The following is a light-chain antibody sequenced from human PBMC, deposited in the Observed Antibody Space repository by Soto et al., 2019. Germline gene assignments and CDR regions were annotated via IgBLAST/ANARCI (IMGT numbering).Light chain of an antibody. J-gene: IGKJ2*01. V-gene: IGKV1-5*03. CDR3: QQYNSYSGYT. CDR1: QRISRW. CDR2: QAS. Sequence: DIQMTQSPSTLSASVGDRVTITCRASQRISRWLAWYQQKPGKAPKLLIYQASSLESGVPSRFSGSGSGTEFTLTISSPQPDDFTTYYCQQYNSYSGYTFGQGTKLEIK.